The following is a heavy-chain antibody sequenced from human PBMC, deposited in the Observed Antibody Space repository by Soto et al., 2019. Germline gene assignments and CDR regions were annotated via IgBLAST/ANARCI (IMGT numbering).Heavy chain of an antibody. Sequence: GGSLRLSCSASGFTFSSFAMYWVRQAQGKGLDYVADISNNGATTYYADSVKDRFIISRDNSKSTLYLQMTSLREEDTGVFYCVKDKGATIKKVTMDVWGQGATVTVSS. J-gene: IGHJ6*02. D-gene: IGHD2-21*02. CDR1: GFTFSSFA. CDR2: ISNNGATT. CDR3: VKDKGATIKKVTMDV. V-gene: IGHV3-64D*08.